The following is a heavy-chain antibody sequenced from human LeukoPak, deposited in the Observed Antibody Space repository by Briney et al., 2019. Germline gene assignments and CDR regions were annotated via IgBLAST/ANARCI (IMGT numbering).Heavy chain of an antibody. D-gene: IGHD3-22*01. J-gene: IGHJ4*02. CDR2: MNPNSGNT. Sequence: ASVKVSCKASGYTFTSYDINWVRQATGQGLEWMGWMNPNSGNTGYAQKFQGRVTMTRDTSISTAYMELSRLRSDDTAVYYCARTGEQDDSSGYYYGSSDYWGQGTLVTVSS. CDR3: ARTGEQDDSSGYYYGSSDY. V-gene: IGHV1-8*01. CDR1: GYTFTSYD.